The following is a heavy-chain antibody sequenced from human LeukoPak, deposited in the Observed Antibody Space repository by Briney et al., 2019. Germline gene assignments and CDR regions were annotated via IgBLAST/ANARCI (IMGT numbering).Heavy chain of an antibody. CDR1: RFTFSSYA. D-gene: IGHD4-17*01. J-gene: IGHJ4*02. CDR2: IDASSTYK. Sequence: GGSLRLSCSASRFTFSSYAMNWVRQAPGKGLEWVSSIDASSTYKYYADSVKGRFTISRDNAQNSLYLQMNSLRAEDTAVYYCTRGSFGDYEYWGQGTLVTVSS. CDR3: TRGSFGDYEY. V-gene: IGHV3-21*01.